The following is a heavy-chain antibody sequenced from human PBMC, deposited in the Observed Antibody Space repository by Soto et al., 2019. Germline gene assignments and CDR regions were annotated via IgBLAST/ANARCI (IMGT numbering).Heavy chain of an antibody. Sequence: SETLSLTCTVSGGSLTSEGFYWGWIRQPPGKGLEWIGSIYYTGSTYDNPSLKRRVTMSVDTSKRQFSLMLTSVTAADTAVYYCARLLYDRSGYYYFDSWGQGTLVTVSS. V-gene: IGHV4-39*01. J-gene: IGHJ4*02. CDR1: GGSLTSEGFY. CDR2: IYYTGST. D-gene: IGHD3-22*01. CDR3: ARLLYDRSGYYYFDS.